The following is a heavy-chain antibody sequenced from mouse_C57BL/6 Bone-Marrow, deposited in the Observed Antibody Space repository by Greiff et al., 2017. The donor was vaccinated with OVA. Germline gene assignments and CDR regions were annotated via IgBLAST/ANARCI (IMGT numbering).Heavy chain of an antibody. J-gene: IGHJ2*01. V-gene: IGHV1-81*01. D-gene: IGHD1-1*01. Sequence: QVQLQQSGAELARPGASVKLSCKASGYTFTSYGISWVKQRTGQGLEWIGEIYPRSGNTYYNEKFKGKATLTADKSSSTAYMELRSLTSEDSAVYFCARGRYYGTKDYFDYWGQGTTLTVSS. CDR1: GYTFTSYG. CDR2: IYPRSGNT. CDR3: ARGRYYGTKDYFDY.